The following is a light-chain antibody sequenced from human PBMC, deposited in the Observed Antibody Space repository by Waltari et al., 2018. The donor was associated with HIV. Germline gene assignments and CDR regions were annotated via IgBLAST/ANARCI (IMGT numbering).Light chain of an antibody. Sequence: QSVLTQPPSASGAPGQRVTISCSGSTPNIGSSNVNWYQQFSRAAPKLLIYADAQRPEGVPDRFSGSKSGTSASLVISGLQAEDEADYYSSTWDERLNGVVFGGGTRLTVV. CDR2: ADA. CDR3: STWDERLNGVV. J-gene: IGLJ2*01. V-gene: IGLV1-44*01. CDR1: TPNIGSSN.